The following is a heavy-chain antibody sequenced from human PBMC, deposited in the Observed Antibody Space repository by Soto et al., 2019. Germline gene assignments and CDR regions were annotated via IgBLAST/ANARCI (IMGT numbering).Heavy chain of an antibody. J-gene: IGHJ4*02. D-gene: IGHD2-21*02. CDR1: GFPFTIFW. V-gene: IGHV3-7*01. CDR3: ARTAPGKRGNDF. CDR2: TKQDGSDK. Sequence: PGGSLRLSCAASGFPFTIFWMSLVRRSPGKGLEWVANTKQDGSDKNYVDSVKGRFTISRDNAKNSLFMQMNSLRVEDTAMYYWARTAPGKRGNDFWGPATLVTVSS.